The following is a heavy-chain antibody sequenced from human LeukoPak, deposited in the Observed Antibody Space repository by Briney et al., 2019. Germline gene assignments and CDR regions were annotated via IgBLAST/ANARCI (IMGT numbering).Heavy chain of an antibody. Sequence: KASETLSLTCTVSGGSISSGNYYWGWIRQPPGQGLEWIASIYYSGTTYYNPSLKSRVTISVDTSKNQLFLKLSSVTAADTAVYYCARRPWGEAFDPWGQGTLVTVSS. J-gene: IGHJ5*02. D-gene: IGHD7-27*01. CDR1: GGSISSGNYY. CDR3: ARRPWGEAFDP. CDR2: IYYSGTT. V-gene: IGHV4-39*01.